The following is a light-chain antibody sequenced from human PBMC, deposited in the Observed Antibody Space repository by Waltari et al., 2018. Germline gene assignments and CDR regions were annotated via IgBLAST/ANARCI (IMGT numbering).Light chain of an antibody. Sequence: DIQMTQSPSSLSASVGDRVTITCRASQSISSYLHWYQQKPGKAHKVLISAASSLQSGVPSRFSGSGSGTDFTLTISSLQPEEFATYYCQQSYSTPWTFGQGTKVEIK. V-gene: IGKV1-39*01. CDR3: QQSYSTPWT. J-gene: IGKJ1*01. CDR2: AAS. CDR1: QSISSY.